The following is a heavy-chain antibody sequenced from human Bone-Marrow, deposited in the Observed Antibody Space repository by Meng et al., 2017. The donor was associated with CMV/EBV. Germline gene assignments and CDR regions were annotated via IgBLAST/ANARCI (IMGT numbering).Heavy chain of an antibody. Sequence: GESLKISCAASGFTFSSYSMNWVRQPPGRGLEWVSIIGNTGSVIVYSDNVKGRFTISRDNSKNTLYLQMNSLRAEDTAVYYCASYGGNPIFRAFDIWGQGTRVTGSS. CDR2: IGNTGSVI. CDR3: ASYGGNPIFRAFDI. CDR1: GFTFSSYS. V-gene: IGHV3-21*04. J-gene: IGHJ3*02. D-gene: IGHD4-23*01.